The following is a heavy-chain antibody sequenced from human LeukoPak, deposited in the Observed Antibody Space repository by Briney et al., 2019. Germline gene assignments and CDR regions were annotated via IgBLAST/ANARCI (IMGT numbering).Heavy chain of an antibody. CDR2: ISGSSGII. V-gene: IGHV3-21*05. CDR3: AKFKGHYGDSEYYFDS. CDR1: GFTFNTYT. J-gene: IGHJ4*02. Sequence: PGGSLRLSCAASGFTFNTYTMNWVRQAPGKGLEWVSYISGSSGIIDYADSVRGRFTISRDNAKNSLFLQMNSLRAEDTAVYYCAKFKGHYGDSEYYFDSWGQGTLVTVSS. D-gene: IGHD3-10*01.